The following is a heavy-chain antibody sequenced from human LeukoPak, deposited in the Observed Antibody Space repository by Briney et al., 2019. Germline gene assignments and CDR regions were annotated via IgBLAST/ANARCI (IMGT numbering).Heavy chain of an antibody. CDR3: ARIREGFGEFDY. CDR2: TDPSDSYT. J-gene: IGHJ4*02. D-gene: IGHD3-10*01. V-gene: IGHV5-10-1*01. Sequence: GESLKISCQGSGYSFASYWISWVRQMPGKGLEWMGRTDPSDSYTNYSPSFQGHVTISADKPISTAYLQWSSLKASDTAMYYCARIREGFGEFDYWGQGTLVTVSS. CDR1: GYSFASYW.